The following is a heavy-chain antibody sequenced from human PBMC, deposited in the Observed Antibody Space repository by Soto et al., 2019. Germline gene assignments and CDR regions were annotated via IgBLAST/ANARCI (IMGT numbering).Heavy chain of an antibody. Sequence: GESLKISCKGSGYSFTSHWIGWVRQMPGKGLEWMGIIYPGDSDTRYSPSFQGQVTISADKPISTAYLQWSSLKASDTAMYYCARLSAMSIAARYAWFDPWGQGTLVTVSS. CDR3: ARLSAMSIAARYAWFDP. CDR2: IYPGDSDT. CDR1: GYSFTSHW. J-gene: IGHJ5*02. V-gene: IGHV5-51*01. D-gene: IGHD6-6*01.